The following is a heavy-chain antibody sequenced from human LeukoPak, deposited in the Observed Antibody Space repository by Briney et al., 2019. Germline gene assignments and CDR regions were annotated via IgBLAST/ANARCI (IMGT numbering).Heavy chain of an antibody. D-gene: IGHD3-10*01. CDR2: FSSSSTYI. CDR3: ARDALTQITMVRGAIDY. J-gene: IGHJ4*02. Sequence: PGGPLRLPCTASGFTFSSYSMNWVPRSPGKGLEGVSSFSSSSTYIYYADSVKRRFTISRDNAKNSLYLQLNSLRAEDTAVYYCARDALTQITMVRGAIDYWGQGTLVSVSS. V-gene: IGHV3-21*01. CDR1: GFTFSSYS.